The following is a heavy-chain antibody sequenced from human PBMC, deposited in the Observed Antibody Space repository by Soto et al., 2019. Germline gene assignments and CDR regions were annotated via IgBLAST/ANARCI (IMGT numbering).Heavy chain of an antibody. V-gene: IGHV3-9*01. Sequence: EVHLVESGGGLVQPGTSLRLSCAASGFTFDDYAIHWVRQAPGKGLVWLSGISWDSADIVYADSVRGRFTISRDNANNSLYLPTHSLRSDDTALYFCVKDGSGSASSPDDFDSWGQGNLLTVSS. CDR3: VKDGSGSASSPDDFDS. D-gene: IGHD3-10*01. CDR1: GFTFDDYA. J-gene: IGHJ4*02. CDR2: ISWDSADI.